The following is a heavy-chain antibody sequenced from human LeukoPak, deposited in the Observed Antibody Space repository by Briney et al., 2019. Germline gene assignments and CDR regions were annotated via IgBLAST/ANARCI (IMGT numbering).Heavy chain of an antibody. CDR2: ISGSGGST. CDR1: GFTFSSYT. CDR3: AKDDGDGYIQHAFDI. J-gene: IGHJ3*02. V-gene: IGHV3-23*01. D-gene: IGHD5-24*01. Sequence: GGSLRLSCAASGFTFSSYTMSWVRQAPGKGLEWVSAISGSGGSTYYADSVKGRFTISRDNSKNTLYLQMNSLRAEDTAVYYCAKDDGDGYIQHAFDIWGQGTMVTVSS.